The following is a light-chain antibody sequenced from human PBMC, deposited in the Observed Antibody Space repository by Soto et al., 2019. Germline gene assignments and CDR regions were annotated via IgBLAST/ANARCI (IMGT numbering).Light chain of an antibody. V-gene: IGKV1-39*01. CDR3: QQSYSYPQT. Sequence: DIQMTQSPSSLSASLGDRVTITCRASQRIASYLNWYQQKPGKAPRLLIYAASSLQSGVTSRFTGSGSGTDFTLTISSLQPEDFATYYCQQSYSYPQTFGQGTKVEVK. J-gene: IGKJ1*01. CDR1: QRIASY. CDR2: AAS.